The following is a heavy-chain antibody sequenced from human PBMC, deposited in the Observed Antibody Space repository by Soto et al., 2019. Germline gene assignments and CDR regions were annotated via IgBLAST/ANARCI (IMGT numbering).Heavy chain of an antibody. CDR3: ARGPDIAAADLNWFDP. D-gene: IGHD6-13*01. Sequence: SETLSLTCAVYGGSFSGYYWSWIRQPPGKGLEWIGEINHSGSTNYNPSLKSRVTISVDTSKNQFSLKLSSVTAADTAVYYCARGPDIAAADLNWFDPWGQGTLVTVSS. V-gene: IGHV4-34*01. CDR1: GGSFSGYY. CDR2: INHSGST. J-gene: IGHJ5*02.